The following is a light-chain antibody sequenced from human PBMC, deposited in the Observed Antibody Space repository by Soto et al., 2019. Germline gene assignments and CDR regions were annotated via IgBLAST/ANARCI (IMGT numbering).Light chain of an antibody. V-gene: IGKV3-15*01. CDR2: GAS. J-gene: IGKJ3*01. Sequence: MMTQSPGTLSVSPGVGATLSCTARLSVNLALAWSPQQPGQPPRLLLYGASTRATGIPVRVRGSGSGTEFTLTISSLQAEDSAFYYCHRYNSWPRGTFGPGTKVEIK. CDR3: HRYNSWPRGT. CDR1: LSVNLA.